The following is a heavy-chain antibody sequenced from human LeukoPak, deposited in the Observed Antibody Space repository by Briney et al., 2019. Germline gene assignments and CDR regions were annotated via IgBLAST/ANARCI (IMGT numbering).Heavy chain of an antibody. V-gene: IGHV3-21*01. Sequence: GGSLRLSCAASGFTFSSYSMNWVRQAPGKGLEWVSSISSSSSYIYYADSVKGRSTISGDNAKNSLYLQMNSLRAEDTAVYYCARVEGYYDSSGYYSCFDYWGQGTLVTVSS. J-gene: IGHJ4*02. D-gene: IGHD3-22*01. CDR3: ARVEGYYDSSGYYSCFDY. CDR2: ISSSSSYI. CDR1: GFTFSSYS.